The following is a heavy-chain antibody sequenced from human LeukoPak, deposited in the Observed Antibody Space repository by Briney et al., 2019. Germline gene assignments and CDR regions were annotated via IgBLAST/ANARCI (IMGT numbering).Heavy chain of an antibody. V-gene: IGHV3-48*01. J-gene: IGHJ4*02. D-gene: IGHD2-8*01. CDR1: GFTFGSYS. CDR3: ARAARQYIVLKREPYYFDY. CDR2: ISSSSSTI. Sequence: GGSLRLSCAASGFTFGSYSMNWVRQAPGKGLEWVSYISSSSSTIYYADSVKGRFTISRDNAKNSLYLQMNSLRAEDTAVYYCARAARQYIVLKREPYYFDYWGQGTLVTVSS.